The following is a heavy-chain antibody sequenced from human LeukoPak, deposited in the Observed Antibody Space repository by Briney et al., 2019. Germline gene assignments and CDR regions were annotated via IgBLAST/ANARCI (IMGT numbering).Heavy chain of an antibody. J-gene: IGHJ4*02. CDR2: LYYSGST. CDR1: GGPISSFH. CDR3: ARLAVEERNLQRWVFDY. Sequence: SDTLSLPCTVSGGPISSFHWSWIRQPPGKGLEWIGYLYYSGSTNYNPSLKSRVTISVDTSKTQLSLKLSSVTAADTPVFFCARLAVEERNLQRWVFDYWGQGALVTVSS. D-gene: IGHD5-18*01. V-gene: IGHV4-59*08.